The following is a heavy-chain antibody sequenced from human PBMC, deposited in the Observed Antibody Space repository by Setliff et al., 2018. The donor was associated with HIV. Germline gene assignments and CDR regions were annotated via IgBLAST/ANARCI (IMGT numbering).Heavy chain of an antibody. Sequence: PSETLSLTCTVSGGSISSGDYYRSWIRQPPGKGLEWIGNIYDSESTYYNPSLKSRVTISVDTSKNHFSLKLNSVTAADTAVYYCARAPGPYGDYSWFDPWGQGALVTVSS. D-gene: IGHD4-17*01. V-gene: IGHV4-30-4*08. CDR3: ARAPGPYGDYSWFDP. CDR2: IYDSEST. CDR1: GGSISSGDYY. J-gene: IGHJ5*02.